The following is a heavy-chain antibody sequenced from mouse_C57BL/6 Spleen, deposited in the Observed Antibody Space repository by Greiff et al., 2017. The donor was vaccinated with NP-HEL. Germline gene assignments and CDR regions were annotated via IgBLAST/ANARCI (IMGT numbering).Heavy chain of an antibody. Sequence: VQLQQPGAELVKPGASVKMSCKASGYTFTSYWITWVKQRPGQGLEWIGDIYPGSGSTNYNEKFKSKATLTVDTSSSTAYMQLSSLTSEDSAVYYCARGVTTVVGFDYWGQGTTLTVSS. D-gene: IGHD1-1*01. CDR1: GYTFTSYW. CDR2: IYPGSGST. J-gene: IGHJ2*01. V-gene: IGHV1-55*01. CDR3: ARGVTTVVGFDY.